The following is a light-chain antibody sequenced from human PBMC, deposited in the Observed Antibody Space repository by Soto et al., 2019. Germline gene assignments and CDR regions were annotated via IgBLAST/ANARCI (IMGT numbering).Light chain of an antibody. CDR2: GAS. CDR3: QRYGSSPRWT. Sequence: IVMTQSPATLSVSPGERATLSCRASQSVSSSYLAWYQQQPGQAPRLLIYGASSRATGIPDRFSGSGSGTDFTLTISRLEPEDFAVYYCQRYGSSPRWTFGQGTKGDIK. CDR1: QSVSSSY. J-gene: IGKJ1*01. V-gene: IGKV3-20*01.